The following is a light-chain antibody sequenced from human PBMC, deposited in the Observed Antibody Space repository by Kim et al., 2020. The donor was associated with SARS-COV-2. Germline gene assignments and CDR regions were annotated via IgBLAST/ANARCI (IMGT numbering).Light chain of an antibody. V-gene: IGLV3-19*01. CDR2: GKN. Sequence: VALGQTVRITSQGDSLRSDYASWYQQKPGQAPVLVIYGKNNRPSGIPDRFSGSSSGNTASLTITGAQAEDEADYYCNSRDSSGNVVFGGGTQLTVL. CDR1: SLRSDY. CDR3: NSRDSSGNVV. J-gene: IGLJ2*01.